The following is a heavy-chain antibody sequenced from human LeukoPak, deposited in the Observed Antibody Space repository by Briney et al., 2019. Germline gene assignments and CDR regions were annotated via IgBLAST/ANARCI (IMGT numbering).Heavy chain of an antibody. J-gene: IGHJ4*02. CDR2: ITSSGTGT. V-gene: IGHV3-23*01. Sequence: GGSLRLSCAASGFTFNIYALSWVRQAPGKGLEWVSSITSSGTGTFYADSVKGRFTISRDNSESTLYLQMNSLRAEDTAVYYCAKDRPNYYDSSGHYYRRNGDYWGQGTLVTVSS. D-gene: IGHD3-22*01. CDR1: GFTFNIYA. CDR3: AKDRPNYYDSSGHYYRRNGDY.